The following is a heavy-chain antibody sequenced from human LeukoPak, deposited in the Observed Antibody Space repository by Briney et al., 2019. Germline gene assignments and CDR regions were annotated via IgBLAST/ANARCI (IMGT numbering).Heavy chain of an antibody. CDR2: IKQDGSEE. Sequence: PGGSLRLSCAASGFTFSNYWMSWVRQAPGKGLEWVAKIKQDGSEEYYVDSVKGRFTISRDNAKNSLYLQMNSLRVEDTAVYYCAKEGRSLQTYWGQGTLVTVSS. J-gene: IGHJ4*02. D-gene: IGHD5-24*01. CDR3: AKEGRSLQTY. CDR1: GFTFSNYW. V-gene: IGHV3-7*03.